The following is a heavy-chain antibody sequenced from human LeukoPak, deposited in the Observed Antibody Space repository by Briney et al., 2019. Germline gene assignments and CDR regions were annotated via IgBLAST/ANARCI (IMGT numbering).Heavy chain of an antibody. V-gene: IGHV3-23*01. CDR1: GFTVSSNY. J-gene: IGHJ4*02. D-gene: IGHD3-3*01. Sequence: GGSLRLSCAASGFTVSSNYMSWVRQAPGKGLEWVSAISGSGGSTYYADSVKGRFTISRDNSKNTLYLQMNSLRAEDTAVYYCAKTGSRFLEWLLYGYYFDYWGQGTLVTVSS. CDR2: ISGSGGST. CDR3: AKTGSRFLEWLLYGYYFDY.